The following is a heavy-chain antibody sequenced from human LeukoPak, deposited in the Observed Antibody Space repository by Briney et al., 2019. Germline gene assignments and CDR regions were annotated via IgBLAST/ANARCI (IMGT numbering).Heavy chain of an antibody. Sequence: PGGSLRLSCAASGFTFSDYFMSWLRQAPGQGREWVSYTTNTGGIRYYADSVKGPFTISRDNAKNALSLQMNSLSVDDTAVYHCARERRGWAEGSGADGFDIWGQGTMVTVS. J-gene: IGHJ3*02. CDR1: GFTFSDYF. D-gene: IGHD3-10*01. V-gene: IGHV3-11*04. CDR3: ARERRGWAEGSGADGFDI. CDR2: TTNTGGIR.